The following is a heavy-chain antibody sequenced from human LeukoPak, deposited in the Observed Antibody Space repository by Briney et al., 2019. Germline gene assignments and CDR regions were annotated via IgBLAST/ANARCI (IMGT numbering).Heavy chain of an antibody. J-gene: IGHJ4*02. CDR2: FDPEDGET. D-gene: IGHD4-17*01. CDR1: GYTLTELS. CDR3: ATRPHNYGDLEDRYFDY. Sequence: ASVKVSCKVSGYTLTELSMHWVRQAPGKGLEWMGGFDPEDGETIYAQKFQGRVTMTEDTSTDTAYTELSSLRSEDTAVYYCATRPHNYGDLEDRYFDYWGQGTLVTVSS. V-gene: IGHV1-24*01.